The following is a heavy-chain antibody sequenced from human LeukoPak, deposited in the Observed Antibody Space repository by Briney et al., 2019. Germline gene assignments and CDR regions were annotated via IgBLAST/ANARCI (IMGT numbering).Heavy chain of an antibody. CDR3: ARDRERYSSSWYGPQRVHAFDI. J-gene: IGHJ3*02. D-gene: IGHD6-13*01. Sequence: SETLSLTCAVYGGSFSGYYWSWIRQPPGQGLDSPGESNHSGSTNYNPYLKSRVTISVDTSKNQFSLKLSSVTAADTAVYYCARDRERYSSSWYGPQRVHAFDIWGQGTMVTVSS. CDR1: GGSFSGYY. V-gene: IGHV4-34*01. CDR2: SNHSGST.